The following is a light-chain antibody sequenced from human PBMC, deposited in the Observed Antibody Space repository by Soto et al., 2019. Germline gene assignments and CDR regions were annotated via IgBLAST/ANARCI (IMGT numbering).Light chain of an antibody. CDR3: VLYMGSGISV. CDR1: SGSVSTSYY. J-gene: IGLJ3*02. V-gene: IGLV8-61*01. CDR2: STN. Sequence: QTVVTQEPSFSVSPGRTVTLTCGLSSGSVSTSYYPSWYQQTPGQAPRTLIYSTNTRSSGVPDRFSGSILANKAALTITGAQADDESDYYCVLYMGSGISVFGGGTKVTVL.